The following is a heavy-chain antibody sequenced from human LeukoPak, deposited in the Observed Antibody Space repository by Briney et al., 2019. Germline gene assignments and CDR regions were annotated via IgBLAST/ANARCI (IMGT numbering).Heavy chain of an antibody. J-gene: IGHJ4*02. V-gene: IGHV1-69*13. Sequence: GASVKVSCKASGGTFSNYAISWVRQAPGHGLEWMGGIIPIFETPSYAQKFQGRVTITADESTTTAYMELSSLRSDDTAAYFCATRMPGSQSDNWGQGTLVTVSS. CDR2: IIPIFETP. CDR3: ATRMPGSQSDN. D-gene: IGHD3-10*01. CDR1: GGTFSNYA.